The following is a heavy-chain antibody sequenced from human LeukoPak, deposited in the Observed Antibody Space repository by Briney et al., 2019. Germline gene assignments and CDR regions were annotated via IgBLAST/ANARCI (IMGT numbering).Heavy chain of an antibody. V-gene: IGHV1-46*03. Sequence: ASVKVSCKASGYTFTSYYMHWVRQAPGQGLEWMGIINPSGGSTSYAHKFQGRVTITSHTSTSTVYIELSSLSSKDTAVYYCARGVGFYDSSGYFKPYYYYYYMDVWGKGTTVTVSS. J-gene: IGHJ6*03. D-gene: IGHD3-22*01. CDR2: INPSGGST. CDR3: ARGVGFYDSSGYFKPYYYYYYMDV. CDR1: GYTFTSYY.